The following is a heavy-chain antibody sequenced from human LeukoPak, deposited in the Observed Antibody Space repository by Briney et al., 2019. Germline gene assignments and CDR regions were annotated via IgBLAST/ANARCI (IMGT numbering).Heavy chain of an antibody. CDR3: ARGYCSGGRCYWIDY. J-gene: IGHJ4*02. V-gene: IGHV3-53*01. D-gene: IGHD2-15*01. CDR1: GFTFSDYY. CDR2: IYSGDSA. Sequence: GGSLRLSCAASGFTFSDYYMSWIRQAPGKGLEWVSLIYSGDSAYYADSVKGRFTISRDNSKNTLYLQMNSLRAEDTAVYYCARGYCSGGRCYWIDYWGQGTLVTVSS.